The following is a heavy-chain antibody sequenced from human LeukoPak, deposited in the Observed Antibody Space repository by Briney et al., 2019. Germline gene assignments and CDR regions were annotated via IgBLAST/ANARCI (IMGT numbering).Heavy chain of an antibody. D-gene: IGHD5-12*01. CDR3: ARVYSGYDFFDY. CDR1: GGSISSSNW. V-gene: IGHV4-4*02. J-gene: IGHJ4*02. CDR2: IYQSGRT. Sequence: SETLSLTCAVSGGSISSSNWWSWVRQSPGKGLEWIGEIYQSGRTNYKPSLKSRVTISVNKSNSQLSLKLSSVTAADTAVYYCARVYSGYDFFDYWGQGTLVTVSS.